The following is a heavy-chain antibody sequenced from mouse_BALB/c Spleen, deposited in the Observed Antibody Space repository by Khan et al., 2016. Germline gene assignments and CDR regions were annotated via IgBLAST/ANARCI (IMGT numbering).Heavy chain of an antibody. CDR2: TNPYTGEP. V-gene: IGHV9-3-1*01. J-gene: IGHJ4*01. CDR3: ARSSYYGYYYAMDY. CDR1: GYTFTNYG. D-gene: IGHD1-2*01. Sequence: QIQLVQSGPELKKPGETVKISCKASGYTFTNYGMNWVKQTPETGLKWMGWTNPYTGEPTYADDFKGRFAFSLETSATTAYLQINNLKNEDTAAYFCARSSYYGYYYAMDYWDQGTSVTVSS.